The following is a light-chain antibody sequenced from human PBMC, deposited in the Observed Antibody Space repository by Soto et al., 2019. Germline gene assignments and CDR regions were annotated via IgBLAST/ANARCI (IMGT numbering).Light chain of an antibody. Sequence: DIQLTQSPSFLSASVGDRVTITCRASQDISSFLVWYQQKPGKPPKLLIYAASTLQSGVPSRISGSGSGTDFSLTITSLQPEDFATYFCQQVNSHPRTLGQGTKVEIK. CDR1: QDISSF. CDR3: QQVNSHPRT. CDR2: AAS. J-gene: IGKJ1*01. V-gene: IGKV1-9*01.